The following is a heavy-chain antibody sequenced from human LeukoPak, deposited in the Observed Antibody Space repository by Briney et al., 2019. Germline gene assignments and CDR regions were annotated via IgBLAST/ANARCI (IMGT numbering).Heavy chain of an antibody. CDR1: GFTFSSYS. V-gene: IGHV3-21*01. CDR2: ISSSSSHI. D-gene: IGHD3-10*01. CDR3: ASHFYGSGKFEN. Sequence: GGSLRLSCAASGFTFSSYSMNWVRQAPGKGLEWVSSISSSSSHIYYADSVKGRFTISRDNAKNSLYLQMNSLRAEDTAVYYCASHFYGSGKFENWGQGTLVTVSS. J-gene: IGHJ4*02.